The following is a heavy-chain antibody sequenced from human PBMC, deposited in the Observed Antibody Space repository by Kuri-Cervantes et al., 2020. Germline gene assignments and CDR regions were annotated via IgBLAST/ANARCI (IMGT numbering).Heavy chain of an antibody. CDR1: GFTFSSYA. Sequence: GESLKISCAASGFTFSSYAMSWVRQAPGKGLEWVSAISGSGGSTYYADSVKGRFTISRDNAKNSLYLQMNSLRAEDTAVYYCATGEVDTTMVFDYWGQGTLVTVSS. CDR2: ISGSGGST. V-gene: IGHV3-23*01. D-gene: IGHD5-18*01. J-gene: IGHJ4*02. CDR3: ATGEVDTTMVFDY.